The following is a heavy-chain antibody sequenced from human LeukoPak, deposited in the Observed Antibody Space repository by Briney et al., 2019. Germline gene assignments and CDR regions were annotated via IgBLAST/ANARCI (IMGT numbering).Heavy chain of an antibody. D-gene: IGHD2-15*01. Sequence: GGSLRLSCAASGFTFSSYAMNWVRQAPRKGLEWVAVISGSGGSTYYADSVKGRFTISRDNAKNSLYLQMNSLRAEDTAVYYCARVPFFGSGGYDYWGQGTLVTVSS. CDR3: ARVPFFGSGGYDY. V-gene: IGHV3-23*01. CDR1: GFTFSSYA. CDR2: ISGSGGST. J-gene: IGHJ4*02.